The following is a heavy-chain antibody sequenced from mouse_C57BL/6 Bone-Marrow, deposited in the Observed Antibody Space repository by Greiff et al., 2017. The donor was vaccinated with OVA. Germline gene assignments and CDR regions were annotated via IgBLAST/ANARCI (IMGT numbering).Heavy chain of an antibody. D-gene: IGHD3-2*02. CDR2: IYPGSGST. CDR3: ARWGRQLRLFYAMDD. CDR1: GYTFTSYW. V-gene: IGHV1-55*01. J-gene: IGHJ4*01. Sequence: QVQLQQPGAELVKPGASVKMSCKASGYTFTSYWITWVKQRPGQGLEWIGDIYPGSGSTNYNEKFKSKATLTVDTSSSTAYMQLSSLTSEDSAVYYCARWGRQLRLFYAMDDWGQGTSVTVSS.